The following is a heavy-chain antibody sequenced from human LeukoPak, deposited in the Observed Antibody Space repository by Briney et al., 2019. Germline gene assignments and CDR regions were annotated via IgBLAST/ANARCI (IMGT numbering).Heavy chain of an antibody. CDR3: ARGGYYGSRSYYNTYYYYYYMDV. Sequence: PSETLSLTCTVSGGSISSYYWSWIRQPPGKGLEWIGYIYYSGSTNYNPSLKSRVTISVDTSKNQFSLKLSSVTAADTAVYYCARGGYYGSRSYYNTYYYYYYMDVWGKGTTVTISS. CDR2: IYYSGST. CDR1: GGSISSYY. V-gene: IGHV4-59*01. D-gene: IGHD3-10*01. J-gene: IGHJ6*03.